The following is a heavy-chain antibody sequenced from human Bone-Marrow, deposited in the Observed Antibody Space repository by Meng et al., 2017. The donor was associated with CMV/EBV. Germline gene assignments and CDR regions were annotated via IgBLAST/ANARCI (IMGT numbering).Heavy chain of an antibody. CDR1: GGTISSSNW. Sequence: SETLSLTCAVSGGTISSSNWWSWVRQPPGKGLEWIGEIYHSGSTNYNPSLKSRVTIEVDTSKNQFSLKLSSMTVADQGMYYCVRSITILGAEPDWGQGALVTVSS. CDR2: IYHSGST. V-gene: IGHV4-4*02. D-gene: IGHD3-3*01. CDR3: VRSITILGAEPD. J-gene: IGHJ4*02.